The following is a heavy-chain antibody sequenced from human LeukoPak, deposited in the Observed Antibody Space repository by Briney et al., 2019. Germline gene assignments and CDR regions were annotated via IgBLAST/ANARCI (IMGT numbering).Heavy chain of an antibody. Sequence: KPSETLSLTCAVYGGSFRGYYGSWIRQPPGEGGEGIGEIKQSRSTNYHPSLTSRVTISVDTSHNHFSLKLSSVPAAHTAVYYCARERRDRSGGSCSTKPYDYWGQGTLVTVSS. CDR3: ARERRDRSGGSCSTKPYDY. V-gene: IGHV4-34*01. J-gene: IGHJ4*02. CDR2: IKQSRST. D-gene: IGHD2-15*01. CDR1: GGSFRGYY.